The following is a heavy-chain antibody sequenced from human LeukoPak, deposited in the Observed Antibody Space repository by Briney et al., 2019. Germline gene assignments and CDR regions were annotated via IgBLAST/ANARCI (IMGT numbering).Heavy chain of an antibody. CDR2: ISYDGSNK. J-gene: IGHJ4*02. CDR1: GFTFSSYA. CDR3: ARADRRWPRGDY. V-gene: IGHV3-30-3*01. Sequence: GGSLRLSCAASGFTFSSYAMHWVRQAPGKGLEWVAVISYDGSNKYYADSVKGRFTISRDNSKNTLYLQMNSLRAEDTVVYYCARADRRWPRGDYWGQGTLVTVSS. D-gene: IGHD6-13*01.